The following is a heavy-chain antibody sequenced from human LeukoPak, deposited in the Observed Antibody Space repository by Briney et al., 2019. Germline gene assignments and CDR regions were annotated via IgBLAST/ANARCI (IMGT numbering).Heavy chain of an antibody. J-gene: IGHJ3*02. CDR2: IIPIFGTA. V-gene: IGHV1-69*05. D-gene: IGHD2-2*01. CDR3: ASYKRYCSSTSCYPKGAFDI. Sequence: SVTVSCKASGGTFSSYAISWVRQAPGQGLEWMGGIIPIFGTANYAQKFQGRVTITTDEYTSTAYMELSSPRSEDTAVYYCASYKRYCSSTSCYPKGAFDIWGQGTMVTVSS. CDR1: GGTFSSYA.